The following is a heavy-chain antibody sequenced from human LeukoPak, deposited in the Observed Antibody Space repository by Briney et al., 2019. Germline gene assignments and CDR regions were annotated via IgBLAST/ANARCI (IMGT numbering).Heavy chain of an antibody. CDR2: IKQDGTEE. Sequence: GGSLRLSCVASGFTFSSSWMSWVRRAPGKGLEWVANIKQDGTEEYYVDSVRGRFSISKDNAKNSLYLQMNSLRAEDTAVYYCAKIPVGFWNYYYFNEGDYWGQGTLVTVSS. J-gene: IGHJ4*02. D-gene: IGHD3-3*01. CDR3: AKIPVGFWNYYYFNEGDY. CDR1: GFTFSSSW. V-gene: IGHV3-7*03.